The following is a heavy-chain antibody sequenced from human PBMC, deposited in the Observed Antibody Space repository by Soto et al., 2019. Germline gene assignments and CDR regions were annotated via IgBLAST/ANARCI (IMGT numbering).Heavy chain of an antibody. CDR2: ISGSGGST. V-gene: IGHV3-23*01. CDR3: AKHTVVVVAATHRSNAFDI. D-gene: IGHD2-15*01. CDR1: GFTFSSYA. J-gene: IGHJ3*02. Sequence: GGSLRLSCAASGFTFSSYAMSWVRQAPGKGLEWVSAISGSGGSTYYADSVKGRFTISRDNSKNTLYLQMNSLRAEDTAVYYCAKHTVVVVAATHRSNAFDIWGQGTMVTVSS.